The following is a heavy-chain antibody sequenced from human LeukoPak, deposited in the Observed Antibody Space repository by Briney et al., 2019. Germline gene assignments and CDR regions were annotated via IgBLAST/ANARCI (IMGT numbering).Heavy chain of an antibody. J-gene: IGHJ4*02. V-gene: IGHV3-30-3*01. CDR1: GFTFSSYA. CDR3: ARDPVPATARHFDY. D-gene: IGHD1-1*01. Sequence: PGGSLRLSCAASGFTFSSYAMHWVRQAPGEGLEWVAVTSSDGNIKYYADSVKGRFTISRDNSKNTLYLQMNSLRGEDTGVYYCARDPVPATARHFDYWGQGTLVTVSS. CDR2: TSSDGNIK.